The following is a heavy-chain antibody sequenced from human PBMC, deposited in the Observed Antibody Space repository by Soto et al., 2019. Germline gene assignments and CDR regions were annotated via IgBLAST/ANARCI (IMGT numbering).Heavy chain of an antibody. CDR1: AFTFSSYA. V-gene: IGHV3-23*01. J-gene: IGHJ4*02. D-gene: IGHD2-21*02. Sequence: EVQLLESGGGLAQPGGSLGLPCAASAFTFSSYAMSWVRQAPGKGLEWVSAVSGSGDSTYYADSVKGRFTISRDNSKNTLYLQMNSLRAEDTAVYYCAKGRASDCPGCTQDYWGQGTLVTVSS. CDR3: AKGRASDCPGCTQDY. CDR2: VSGSGDST.